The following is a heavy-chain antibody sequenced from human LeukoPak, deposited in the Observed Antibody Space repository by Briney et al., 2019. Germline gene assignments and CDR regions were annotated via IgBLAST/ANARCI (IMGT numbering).Heavy chain of an antibody. CDR3: ARGQPHGNDY. Sequence: PGGSLRLSCAASGFTFRSYAMSWVRQAPGKGLEWVSRIASDGSSTTYADSVKGRFSISRDNAKNTLYLQMNSLRVEDTAVYYCARGQPHGNDYWGQGTLVTVSS. CDR2: IASDGSST. V-gene: IGHV3-74*01. D-gene: IGHD4-23*01. J-gene: IGHJ4*02. CDR1: GFTFRSYA.